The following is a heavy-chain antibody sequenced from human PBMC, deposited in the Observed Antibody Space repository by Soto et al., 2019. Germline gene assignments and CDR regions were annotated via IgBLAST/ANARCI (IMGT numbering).Heavy chain of an antibody. D-gene: IGHD2-15*01. CDR3: ARDKLGYCSGGSCYEDEFDY. Sequence: PGGSLRLSCAASGFTFSDYYMSWIRQAPGKGLEWVSYISSSGSTIYYADSVKGRFTISRDNAKNSLYLQMNSLRAEDTAVYYCARDKLGYCSGGSCYEDEFDYWGQGTLVTVSS. V-gene: IGHV3-11*01. J-gene: IGHJ4*02. CDR2: ISSSGSTI. CDR1: GFTFSDYY.